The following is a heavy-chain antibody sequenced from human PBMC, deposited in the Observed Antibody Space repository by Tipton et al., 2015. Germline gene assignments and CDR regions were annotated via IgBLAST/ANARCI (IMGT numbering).Heavy chain of an antibody. D-gene: IGHD2-15*01. CDR1: GFNFSYYS. Sequence: SLRLSCAASGFNFSYYSMNWVRQAPGKGLEWVSDISSSSSSKYYADSVKGRFTISRDNAKNSLYLQKNSLRVEDTAVYYCATGRYCSGDRCYPGYFDYWGQGTLVTVSS. CDR2: ISSSSSSK. J-gene: IGHJ4*02. CDR3: ATGRYCSGDRCYPGYFDY. V-gene: IGHV3-48*01.